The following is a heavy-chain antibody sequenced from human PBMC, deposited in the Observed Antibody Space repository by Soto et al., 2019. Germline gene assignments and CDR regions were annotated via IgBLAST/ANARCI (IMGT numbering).Heavy chain of an antibody. Sequence: SGGSLRLSCAASGFTMSNHWMSWVRQALGKGPQWVANIKQDGSEKYYVDSVKGRFTISRDNAKNSLYLQMNSLRVEDTAVYYCARVATTIARNDYWGPGTLVTVSS. CDR2: IKQDGSEK. CDR3: ARVATTIARNDY. CDR1: GFTMSNHW. V-gene: IGHV3-7*03. D-gene: IGHD6-13*01. J-gene: IGHJ4*02.